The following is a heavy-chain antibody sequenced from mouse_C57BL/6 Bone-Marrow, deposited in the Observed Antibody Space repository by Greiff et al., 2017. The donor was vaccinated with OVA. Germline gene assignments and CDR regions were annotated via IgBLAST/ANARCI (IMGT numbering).Heavy chain of an antibody. V-gene: IGHV3-8*01. CDR3: ARWLYDYDEDWYCDV. CDR1: GYSITSDY. J-gene: IGHJ1*03. CDR2: ISYSGST. D-gene: IGHD2-4*01. Sequence: EVKLMESGPGLAKPSQTLSLTCSVTGYSITSDYWNWIRKFPGNKLEYMGYISYSGSTYYNPSLKSRISITRNTSKNQYYLQLNSVTTEDTATYYCARWLYDYDEDWYCDVWGTGTTVTVSS.